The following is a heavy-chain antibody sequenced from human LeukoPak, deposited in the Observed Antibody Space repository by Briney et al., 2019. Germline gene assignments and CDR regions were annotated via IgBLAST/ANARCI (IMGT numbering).Heavy chain of an antibody. J-gene: IGHJ3*02. V-gene: IGHV3-30*18. Sequence: GGSLRLSCAASGFTFSSYGMHWVRQAPGKGLEWVAVTSYDGSNKYYADSVKGRFTISRDNSKNTLYLQMNSLRAEDTAVYYCAKLGSGSDPGAFDIWGQGTMVTVSS. D-gene: IGHD1-26*01. CDR1: GFTFSSYG. CDR2: TSYDGSNK. CDR3: AKLGSGSDPGAFDI.